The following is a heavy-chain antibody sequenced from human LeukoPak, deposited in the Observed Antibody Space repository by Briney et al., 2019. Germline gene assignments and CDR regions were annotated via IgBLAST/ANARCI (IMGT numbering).Heavy chain of an antibody. D-gene: IGHD6-19*01. CDR2: INPSGGTT. V-gene: IGHV1-46*01. CDR1: GYTFTTYY. CDR3: ARGRPGSGWSFDY. Sequence: GASVKVSCKASGYTFTTYYMHRVRQAPGQGLEWMGIINPSGGTTNYAQKFQGRVTMTRDTSTTTAYMELSSLRSEDTAVYYCARGRPGSGWSFDYWGQGTLVTVSS. J-gene: IGHJ4*02.